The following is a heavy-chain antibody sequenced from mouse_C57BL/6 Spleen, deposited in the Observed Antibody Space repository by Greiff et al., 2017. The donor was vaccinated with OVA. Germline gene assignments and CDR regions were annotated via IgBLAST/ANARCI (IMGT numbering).Heavy chain of an antibody. CDR1: GYTFTSYW. V-gene: IGHV1-74*01. D-gene: IGHD2-4*01. Sequence: QVQLQQPGAELVKPGASVKVSCKASGYTFTSYWMHWVKQRPGQGLEWIGRIHPSDSDTNYNQKFKGKATLTVDKSSSTAYMPLSSLTSEDSAVYYCAITYYDCENYAMDYWGQGTSVTVSS. CDR2: IHPSDSDT. J-gene: IGHJ4*01. CDR3: AITYYDCENYAMDY.